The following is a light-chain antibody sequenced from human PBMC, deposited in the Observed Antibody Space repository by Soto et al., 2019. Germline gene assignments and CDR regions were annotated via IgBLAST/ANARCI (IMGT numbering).Light chain of an antibody. V-gene: IGKV1-5*03. CDR1: QIISSW. CDR3: QQYNSYSPT. Sequence: IQMTQSPSTLSASVGYRCTISCLASQIISSWLAWYQQKPGKAPKLLIYKASSLESGVPSRFSGSGSGTEFTLTISSLQPDDFATYYCQQYNSYSPTFGQGTKGDIK. CDR2: KAS. J-gene: IGKJ1*01.